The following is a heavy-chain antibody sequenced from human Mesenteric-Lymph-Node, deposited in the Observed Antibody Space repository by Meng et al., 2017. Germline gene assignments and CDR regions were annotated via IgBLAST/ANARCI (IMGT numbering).Heavy chain of an antibody. J-gene: IGHJ4*02. CDR1: GDSISSTGW. CDR2: VSQTGST. Sequence: QVQLHGSGPGPGPPSGTLSLTCTVSGDSISSTGWWNWVRQPPGKGLEWIGEVSQTGSTNYNPSLKSRVTISADKSKNQFSLKLRSVTPADTAVYYCATNKNKKIDYWGQGTLVTVSS. CDR3: ATNKNKKIDY. V-gene: IGHV4-4*02. D-gene: IGHD2/OR15-2a*01.